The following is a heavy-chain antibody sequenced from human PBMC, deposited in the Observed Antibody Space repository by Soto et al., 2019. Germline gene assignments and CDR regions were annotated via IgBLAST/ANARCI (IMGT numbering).Heavy chain of an antibody. CDR2: IFYSGRT. CDR1: GGSITSGDYY. J-gene: IGHJ6*02. Sequence: QVQLRESGPGLVKPSQTLSLTCTVSGGSITSGDYYWNWIRQSPGKGLEWIGHIFYSGRTDYNPSLNSRAAISLHTAKNQVSLELSSVTAPDSAVYSCARDRRVSNSSSPGDSSFYGLDVWSQGSTVTVSS. V-gene: IGHV4-30-4*01. D-gene: IGHD6-6*01. CDR3: ARDRRVSNSSSPGDSSFYGLDV.